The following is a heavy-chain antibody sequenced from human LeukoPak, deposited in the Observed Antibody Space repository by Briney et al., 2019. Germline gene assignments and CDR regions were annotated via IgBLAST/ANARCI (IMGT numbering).Heavy chain of an antibody. D-gene: IGHD3-10*01. CDR1: GYTFTSYY. J-gene: IGHJ4*02. CDR3: ARDPPSGSGSYYNCLDY. CDR2: INPSGGST. Sequence: ASVTVSCKASGYTFTSYYMHWVRQAPGQGLEWMGIINPSGGSTSYAQKFQGRVTMTRDTSTSTVYMELSSLRSEDTAVYYCARDPPSGSGSYYNCLDYWGQGTLVTVSS. V-gene: IGHV1-46*01.